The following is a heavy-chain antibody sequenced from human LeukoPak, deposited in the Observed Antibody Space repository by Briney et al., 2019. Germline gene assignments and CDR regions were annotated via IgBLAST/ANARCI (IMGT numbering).Heavy chain of an antibody. J-gene: IGHJ6*02. Sequence: GGSLRLSCAASGFALSSHWMTWARQAPGKGLEWVASINHNGNVNYYVDSVKGRFTISRDNAKNSLYLQMSNLRAEDTAVYFCARGGGLDVWGQGATVTVSS. D-gene: IGHD3-16*01. CDR1: GFALSSHW. V-gene: IGHV3-7*03. CDR3: ARGGGLDV. CDR2: INHNGNVN.